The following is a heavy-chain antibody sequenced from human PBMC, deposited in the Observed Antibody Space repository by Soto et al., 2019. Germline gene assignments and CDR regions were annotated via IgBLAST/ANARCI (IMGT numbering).Heavy chain of an antibody. CDR2: LYDVDGS. CDR1: GLTVSGKKF. V-gene: IGHV3-53*01. D-gene: IGHD1-26*01. Sequence: DVQLVESGGGLIQPGESLRLSCAAFGLTVSGKKFVAWVRQAPGKGLEWVSALYDVDGSFYADSVKGRFTTSRDNVKNSLYLQMNSLRSEDTAVYYCARGTGGATSSGKDQFDYWGQGTLVPVSS. CDR3: ARGTGGATSSGKDQFDY. J-gene: IGHJ4*02.